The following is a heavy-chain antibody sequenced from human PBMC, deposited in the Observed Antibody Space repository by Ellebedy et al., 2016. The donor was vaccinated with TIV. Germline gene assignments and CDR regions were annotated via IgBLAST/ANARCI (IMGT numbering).Heavy chain of an antibody. CDR2: ISSSSRYI. CDR1: GFTVSSNY. D-gene: IGHD6-13*01. V-gene: IGHV3-21*01. CDR3: ASHQDTAAGYYYGMDV. Sequence: PGGSLRLSCAASGFTVSSNYMNWVRQAPGKGLEWVSSISSSSRYIYYADSVKGRFTISRDNAKNSLYLQMNSLRAEDTAVYYCASHQDTAAGYYYGMDVWGQGTTVTVSS. J-gene: IGHJ6*02.